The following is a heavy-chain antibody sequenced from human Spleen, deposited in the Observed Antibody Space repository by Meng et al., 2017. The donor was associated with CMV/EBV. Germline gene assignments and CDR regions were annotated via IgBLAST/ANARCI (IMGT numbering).Heavy chain of an antibody. V-gene: IGHV1-2*02. J-gene: IGHJ4*02. Sequence: ASAKVSCKASGYTFTSYGISWVRQAPGQGLEWMGWINPNSDDTNYTPKFQGRVTMTRDTSISTAYMELSRLRSDDTAVYYWARGDSIAAGGTGDYWGQGTLVTVSS. CDR2: INPNSDDT. CDR1: GYTFTSYG. CDR3: ARGDSIAAGGTGDY. D-gene: IGHD6-13*01.